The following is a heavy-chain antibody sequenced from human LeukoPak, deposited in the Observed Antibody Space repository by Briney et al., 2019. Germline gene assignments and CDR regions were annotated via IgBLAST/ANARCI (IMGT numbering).Heavy chain of an antibody. CDR2: ISGSGGST. D-gene: IGHD6-13*01. J-gene: IGHJ5*02. CDR3: AKDGRVLPRGWFDP. Sequence: PGGSLRLSCAASGFTFSSYAMSWVRQAPGKGLEWVSAISGSGGSTYYADSVKGRFTISRDNSKNTLYLQMNTLRAEDTAVYYCAKDGRVLPRGWFDPWGQGTLVTVSS. CDR1: GFTFSSYA. V-gene: IGHV3-23*01.